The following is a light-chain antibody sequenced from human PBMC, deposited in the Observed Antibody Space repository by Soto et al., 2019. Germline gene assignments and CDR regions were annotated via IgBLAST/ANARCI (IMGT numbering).Light chain of an antibody. CDR2: DAS. CDR3: QQRSNWPLT. V-gene: IGKV3-15*01. CDR1: QGIGST. Sequence: EIVMTQSPATLSVSPGERATLSCRASQGIGSTLAWYQQKPGQTPKLLIYDASTRATGVPARFSGGGSGTEFTLTINSLQSEDFAVYYCQQRSNWPLTFGGGTKVEIK. J-gene: IGKJ4*01.